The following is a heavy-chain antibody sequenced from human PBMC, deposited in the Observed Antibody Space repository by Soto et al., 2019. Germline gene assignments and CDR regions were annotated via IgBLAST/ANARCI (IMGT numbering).Heavy chain of an antibody. CDR2: ISAYNGNT. CDR1: GYTFASYA. V-gene: IGHV1-18*01. J-gene: IGHJ4*02. Sequence: QVQLVQSGAEVKKPGASVKVSCKASGYTFASYAISSMRQAPGQGLEWMGRISAYNGNTNYAQTLQGRVTMTTDTSTSTAYMGLRCLGSGDTAVYYCARDPPPPDYWGQGTMVTVSS. CDR3: ARDPPPPDY.